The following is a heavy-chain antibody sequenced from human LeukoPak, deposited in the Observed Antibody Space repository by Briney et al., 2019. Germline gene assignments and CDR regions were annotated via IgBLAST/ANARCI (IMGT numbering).Heavy chain of an antibody. CDR2: ITSSSSTV. J-gene: IGHJ3*02. Sequence: GGSLRLSCAVSGFTFSSYSMNWVRQAPGKGLEWVSYITSSSSTVDYADSVKGRFTISRDNAKNSLYLQMNSLRAEDTAVYYCARVPRWPSMRDAFDIWGQGTMVTVSS. V-gene: IGHV3-48*01. D-gene: IGHD4-23*01. CDR1: GFTFSSYS. CDR3: ARVPRWPSMRDAFDI.